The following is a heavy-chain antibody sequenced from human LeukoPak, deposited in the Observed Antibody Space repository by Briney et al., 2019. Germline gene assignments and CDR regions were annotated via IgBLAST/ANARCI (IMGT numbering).Heavy chain of an antibody. CDR1: GFTFSSYA. V-gene: IGHV3-23*01. J-gene: IGHJ4*02. D-gene: IGHD3-22*01. Sequence: PGGSLRLSCAASGFTFSSYAMSWVRQAPGKGLEWVSAISGSGGSTYYADSVKGRFTISRDNSKNTLYLQMNSLRAEDTAVYYCANLGGVVYYSDWTLNFDYWGQGTLVTVSS. CDR3: ANLGGVVYYSDWTLNFDY. CDR2: ISGSGGST.